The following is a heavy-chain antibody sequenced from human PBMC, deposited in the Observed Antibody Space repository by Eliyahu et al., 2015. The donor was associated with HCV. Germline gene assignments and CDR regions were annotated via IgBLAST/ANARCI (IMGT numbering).Heavy chain of an antibody. V-gene: IGHV3-15*01. CDR1: GFIFSNAW. CDR3: TTCVRFYDWLSPYDTFDI. J-gene: IGHJ3*02. Sequence: LVESGGGLVKSGESLRLSCVASGFIFSNAWLSWVRQAPGKGLEWVGRIKSKTDDGTTDYAAPVKDRFTISRDDSENTLYLQMDRLKTEDTAVYYCTTCVRFYDWLSPYDTFDIWGQGSMVTVSS. CDR2: IKSKTDDGTT. D-gene: IGHD3-9*01.